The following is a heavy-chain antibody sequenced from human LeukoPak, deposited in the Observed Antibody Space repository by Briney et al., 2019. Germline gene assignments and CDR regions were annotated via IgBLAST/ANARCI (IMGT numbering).Heavy chain of an antibody. CDR1: GFTFSSYG. CDR2: ISSSDSI. Sequence: PGGSLRLSCAASGFTFSSYGMNWLRQAPGKRLEWVSYISSSDSIYYADSVKGRFTISRDNAENSLYLQMNSLRDEDTAVYYCARAMRSGYDYWGQGTLVTVSS. D-gene: IGHD5-12*01. J-gene: IGHJ4*02. CDR3: ARAMRSGYDY. V-gene: IGHV3-48*02.